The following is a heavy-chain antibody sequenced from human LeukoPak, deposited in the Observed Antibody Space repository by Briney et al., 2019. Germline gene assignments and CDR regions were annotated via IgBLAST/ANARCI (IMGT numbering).Heavy chain of an antibody. J-gene: IGHJ6*02. CDR1: GFPFSRYG. V-gene: IGHV3-30*18. CDR2: ISYDGSNK. D-gene: IGHD4-11*01. CDR3: AKDSGQQTTWYYGMDV. Sequence: GGPLSLPCAASGFPFSRYGMHWVRQATGKALEGVTDISYDGSNKYYADSVKGRFTISRDNSKNTLYLQMNSLRAEDTAVYYCAKDSGQQTTWYYGMDVWGQGTTVTVSS.